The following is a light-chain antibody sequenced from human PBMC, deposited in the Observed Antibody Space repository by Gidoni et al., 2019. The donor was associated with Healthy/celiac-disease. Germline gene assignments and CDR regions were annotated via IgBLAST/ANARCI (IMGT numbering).Light chain of an antibody. J-gene: IGKJ4*01. CDR1: QTVLYSSKNTHD. CDR2: WAS. Sequence: DIVMTQSPDPLPVSLGERAPIHCKSSQTVLYSSKNTHDLAWYQQKPVQPPKLLIYWASTRESGVPDRFSGGGSGTEFTLTISGLQTEDVAVYYCQQCNSTPLTFGGGTKVEIK. CDR3: QQCNSTPLT. V-gene: IGKV4-1*01.